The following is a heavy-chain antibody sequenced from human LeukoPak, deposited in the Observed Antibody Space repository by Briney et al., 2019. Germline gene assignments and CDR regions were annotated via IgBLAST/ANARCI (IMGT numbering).Heavy chain of an antibody. V-gene: IGHV3-21*01. J-gene: IGHJ3*02. CDR2: ISTSSSYI. CDR1: GXTFSSYS. D-gene: IGHD3-16*01. CDR3: VRDTFSPDAFDI. Sequence: PGGSLRLSWAASGXTFSSYSVNWVRQAPGKGLEWVSSISTSSSYIYSADSVKGRFTISRDNAKNSLYLQMNSLRAEDTAVYYCVRDTFSPDAFDIWGQGTMVTVSS.